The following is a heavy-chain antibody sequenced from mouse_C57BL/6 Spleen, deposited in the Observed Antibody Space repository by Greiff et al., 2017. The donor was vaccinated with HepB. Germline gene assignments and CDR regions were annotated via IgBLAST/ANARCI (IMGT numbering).Heavy chain of an antibody. CDR2: IYPRSGNT. Sequence: VQLQQSGAELARPGASVKLSCKASGYTFTSYGISWVKQRTGQGLEWIGEIYPRSGNTYYNEKFKGKATLTADKSSSTTYMDLRSLTSEDSAVYFCARGDYGSSYRAMDYWGQGTSLTVSS. D-gene: IGHD1-1*01. J-gene: IGHJ4*01. CDR1: GYTFTSYG. V-gene: IGHV1-81*01. CDR3: ARGDYGSSYRAMDY.